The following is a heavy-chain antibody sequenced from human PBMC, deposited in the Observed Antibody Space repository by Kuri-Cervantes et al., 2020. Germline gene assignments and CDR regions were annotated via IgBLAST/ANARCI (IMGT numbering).Heavy chain of an antibody. D-gene: IGHD6-13*01. CDR3: ARDLTAAGNNDAFDI. V-gene: IGHV3-33*01. CDR2: IWYDGSNK. CDR1: AFTFSSYG. Sequence: GSLRLSCAASAFTFSSYGMHWVRQAPGKGLEWVAVIWYDGSNKYYADSVKGRFTISRDNSKNTLYLQMNSLRAEDTAVYYCARDLTAAGNNDAFDIWGQGTMVTVSS. J-gene: IGHJ3*02.